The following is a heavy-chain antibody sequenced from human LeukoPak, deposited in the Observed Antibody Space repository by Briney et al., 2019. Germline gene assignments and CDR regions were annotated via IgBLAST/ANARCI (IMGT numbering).Heavy chain of an antibody. J-gene: IGHJ4*02. Sequence: PSEALSLTCAVSGESFSGYYWCWIRQPPGKGPECVGEINHSGSTNYTPSLQSRVAISVDTSKNQSSLKLSSVTAADTAVYYCARIRYDYVWGSYRYTEHPLFFDYWGQGTLVTVSS. CDR1: GESFSGYY. CDR3: ARIRYDYVWGSYRYTEHPLFFDY. D-gene: IGHD3-16*02. V-gene: IGHV4-34*01. CDR2: INHSGST.